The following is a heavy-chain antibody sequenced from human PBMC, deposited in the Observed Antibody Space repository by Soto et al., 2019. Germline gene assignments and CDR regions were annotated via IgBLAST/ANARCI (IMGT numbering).Heavy chain of an antibody. CDR1: GGSFSGYY. V-gene: IGHV4-34*01. J-gene: IGHJ6*02. CDR2: INHRGST. D-gene: IGHD4-4*01. Sequence: SETLSLTCAVYGGSFSGYYWSWIRQPPGKGLEWIGEINHRGSTNYNSSLKSRVSISVDTSKNQFSLKLTSMTAADTAVYYCARGLTKENTFSYYYAMDVWGQGTTVTSP. CDR3: ARGLTKENTFSYYYAMDV.